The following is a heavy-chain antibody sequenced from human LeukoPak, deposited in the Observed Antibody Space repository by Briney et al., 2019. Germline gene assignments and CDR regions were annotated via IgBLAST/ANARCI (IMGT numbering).Heavy chain of an antibody. D-gene: IGHD3-22*01. CDR3: ARVHAYYYDSSGPADY. V-gene: IGHV4-59*01. CDR1: GGSISSYY. J-gene: IGHJ4*02. Sequence: PSETLSLTCTVSGGSISSYYWSWIQQPPGKGLEWIGYIYYSGSTNYNPSLKSRVTISVDTSKNQFSLKLSSVTAADTAVYYCARVHAYYYDSSGPADYWGQGTLVTVSS. CDR2: IYYSGST.